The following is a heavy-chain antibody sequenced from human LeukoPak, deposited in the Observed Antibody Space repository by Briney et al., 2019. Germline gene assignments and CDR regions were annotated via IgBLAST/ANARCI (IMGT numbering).Heavy chain of an antibody. CDR2: INTDGSST. CDR3: AREWVGATCAFDI. CDR1: GFTFSSYW. D-gene: IGHD1-26*01. Sequence: AGGSLRLSCAASGFTFSSYWMHWVRQAPGKGLVWVSRINTDGSSTSYAASVKGRFTISRDNAKNTMYLQMNSLRAEDTAVYYCAREWVGATCAFDIWGQGTMVTVSS. J-gene: IGHJ3*02. V-gene: IGHV3-74*01.